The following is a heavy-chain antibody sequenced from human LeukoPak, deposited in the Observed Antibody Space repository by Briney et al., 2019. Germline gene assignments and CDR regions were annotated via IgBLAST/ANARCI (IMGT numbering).Heavy chain of an antibody. CDR3: ARDLDSSGWYGPFGAFDI. V-gene: IGHV3-21*01. CDR1: GFTFSSYS. CDR2: ISSSSSYI. Sequence: PGRSLRLSCAASGFTFSSYSMNWVRQAPGKGLEWVSSISSSSSYIYYADSVKGRFTISRDNAKNSLYLQMNSLRAEDTAVYYCARDLDSSGWYGPFGAFDIWGQGTMVTVSS. J-gene: IGHJ3*02. D-gene: IGHD6-19*01.